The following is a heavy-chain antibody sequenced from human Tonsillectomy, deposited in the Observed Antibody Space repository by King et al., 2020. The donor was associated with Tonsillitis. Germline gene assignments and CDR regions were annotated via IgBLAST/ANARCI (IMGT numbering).Heavy chain of an antibody. CDR3: ARHNLEPTSYWFFDL. Sequence: QLQESGPGLVKPSETLSLTCTVSGGSTSSSSYYWDWIRQPPGKGLEWIGSVYYSGRTYYKSSLKSRVTISVDTAKNQFSLNLSSVTAADTAVYYCARHNLEPTSYWFFDLWGRGTLVTVSS. D-gene: IGHD1-1*01. CDR2: VYYSGRT. V-gene: IGHV4-39*01. CDR1: GGSTSSSSYY. J-gene: IGHJ2*01.